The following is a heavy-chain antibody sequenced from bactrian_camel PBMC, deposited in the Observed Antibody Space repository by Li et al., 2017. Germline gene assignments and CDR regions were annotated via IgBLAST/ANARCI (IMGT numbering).Heavy chain of an antibody. CDR1: GYRSGTHC. CDR2: LDSDGST. J-gene: IGHJ4*01. V-gene: IGHV3S53*01. D-gene: IGHD2*01. CDR3: AAEAEGASSYFDISGKRACGVAY. Sequence: QVQLVESGGGSVQAGGSLRLSCTASGYRSGTHCMAWFRQTPEKEREGVAALDSDGSTSYADSVKGRFTVSRDNVKNTVYLQMNRLKPEDTAMYYCAAEAEGASSYFDISGKRACGVAYWGQGDPGHRL.